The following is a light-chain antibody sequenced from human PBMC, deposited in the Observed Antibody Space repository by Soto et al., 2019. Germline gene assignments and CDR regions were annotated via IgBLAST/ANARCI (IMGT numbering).Light chain of an antibody. Sequence: EKVMSQSPATLSVSPGERAPVSFRTSQSVSTNLAWYQHKPGQAPRLLIYGASTRATGIPASFSGSGSGTEFTLTISSLQSADFAVYYCQHYNNWPPWTFGQGTKVDI. CDR3: QHYNNWPPWT. CDR2: GAS. CDR1: QSVSTN. J-gene: IGKJ1*01. V-gene: IGKV3-15*01.